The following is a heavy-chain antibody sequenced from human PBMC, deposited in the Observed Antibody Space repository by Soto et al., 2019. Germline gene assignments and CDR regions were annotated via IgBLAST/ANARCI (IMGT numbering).Heavy chain of an antibody. D-gene: IGHD2-21*02. CDR3: ARNSSDFYGWLDP. J-gene: IGHJ5*02. V-gene: IGHV1-18*04. Sequence: QVQLLQSGAEVKEPGASVRVSCKASGYTFYNYAVTWVRQAPGQGLEWMGWYNPVIVYGQSAKKFQGRVSMTQDTSTNTAYMELKSLRSDDTAVYYCARNSSDFYGWLDPWGQGTLVTVSS. CDR2: YNPVIVYG. CDR1: GYTFYNYA.